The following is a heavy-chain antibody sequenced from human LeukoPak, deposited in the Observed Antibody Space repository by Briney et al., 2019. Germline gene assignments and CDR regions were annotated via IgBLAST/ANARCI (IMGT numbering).Heavy chain of an antibody. CDR2: INPNSGGT. CDR1: GYTFTSYD. Sequence: ASVKVSCKASGYTFTSYDINWVRQAPGQGLEWMGWINPNSGGTNYAQKFQGWVTTTRDTSISTAYMELSRLRSDDTAVYYCASQFSSAGFDYWGQGTLVTVSS. CDR3: ASQFSSAGFDY. D-gene: IGHD6-6*01. J-gene: IGHJ4*02. V-gene: IGHV1-2*04.